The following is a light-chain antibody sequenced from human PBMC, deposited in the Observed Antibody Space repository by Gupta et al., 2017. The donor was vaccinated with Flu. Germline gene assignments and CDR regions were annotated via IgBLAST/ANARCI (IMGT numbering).Light chain of an antibody. CDR2: DVI. V-gene: IGLV2-14*01. J-gene: IGLJ1*01. CDR3: SSYTSTDTFYV. CDR1: SSDVGRSNS. Sequence: QSALTQPASVSGSPGQSINISCTGTSSDVGRSNSVSWYRQEPGKALKLIIYDVISRPSGVSSRFSGSKSGNTASLTISGLQAEEETDYYCSSYTSTDTFYVFGTGTKVTVL.